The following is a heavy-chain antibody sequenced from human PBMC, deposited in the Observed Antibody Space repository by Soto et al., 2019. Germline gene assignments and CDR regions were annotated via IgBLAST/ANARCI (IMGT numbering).Heavy chain of an antibody. V-gene: IGHV3-30-3*01. Sequence: PGGSLRLSCAASGFTFSSYAMHWVRQAPGKGLEWVAVISYDGSNKYYADSVKGRFTISRDNSKNTLYLQMNSLRAEDTAVYYCARDGIEWELLLAYWGQGNLVTVSS. CDR1: GFTFSSYA. CDR2: ISYDGSNK. CDR3: ARDGIEWELLLAY. J-gene: IGHJ4*02. D-gene: IGHD1-26*01.